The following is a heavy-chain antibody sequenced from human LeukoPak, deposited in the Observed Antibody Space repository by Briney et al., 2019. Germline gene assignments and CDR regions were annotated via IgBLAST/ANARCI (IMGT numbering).Heavy chain of an antibody. J-gene: IGHJ5*02. CDR1: GYTFTGYY. CDR2: VNPNSGGT. V-gene: IGHV1-2*02. D-gene: IGHD6-19*01. CDR3: ARGRSIAVAGNWFDP. Sequence: ASVKVSCKASGYTFTGYYMHWVRQAPGQALEWMGWVNPNSGGTNYAQKFQGRVTMTRDTSISTAYMELSRLRSDDTAVYYCARGRSIAVAGNWFDPWGQGTLVTVSS.